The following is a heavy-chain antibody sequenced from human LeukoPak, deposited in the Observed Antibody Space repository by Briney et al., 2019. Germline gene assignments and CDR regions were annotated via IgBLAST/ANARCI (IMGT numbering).Heavy chain of an antibody. Sequence: HGESLRISCKGSGYSFTSYWISWVRQMPGKGLEWMGRIDPSDSYTNYSPSFQGHVTISADKSISTAYLQWSSLKASDTAMYYCARHRGTGGMVRGVLWALDIWGQGTMVTVSS. D-gene: IGHD3-10*01. J-gene: IGHJ3*02. V-gene: IGHV5-10-1*01. CDR2: IDPSDSYT. CDR1: GYSFTSYW. CDR3: ARHRGTGGMVRGVLWALDI.